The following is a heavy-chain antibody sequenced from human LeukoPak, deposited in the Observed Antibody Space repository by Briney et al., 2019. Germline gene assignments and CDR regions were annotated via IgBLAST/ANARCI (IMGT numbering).Heavy chain of an antibody. V-gene: IGHV3-7*01. D-gene: IGHD3-10*01. CDR3: ARARGAGPGAHFDC. Sequence: GGSLRLSCAASGFTFSSYWMSWVRQAPGKGLEWVANIKQDGSEKYYVDSVKGRFTVSRDNARNSLYLQINSLRAGDTAVYYCARARGAGPGAHFDCWGQGTLVTVSS. J-gene: IGHJ4*02. CDR2: IKQDGSEK. CDR1: GFTFSSYW.